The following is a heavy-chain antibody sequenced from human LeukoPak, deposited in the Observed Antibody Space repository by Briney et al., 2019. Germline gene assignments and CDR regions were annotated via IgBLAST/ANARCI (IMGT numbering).Heavy chain of an antibody. CDR2: ISGSGGST. CDR1: GFTFSSYA. J-gene: IGHJ4*02. CDR3: AKDLGSGWYLANPFDY. D-gene: IGHD6-19*01. Sequence: GGSLRLSCAASGFTFSSYAMSWVRQAPGKGVEWVSAISGSGGSTYYADSVKGRFTISRDNSKNTLYLQMNSLRAEDTAVYYCAKDLGSGWYLANPFDYWGQGTLVTVSS. V-gene: IGHV3-23*01.